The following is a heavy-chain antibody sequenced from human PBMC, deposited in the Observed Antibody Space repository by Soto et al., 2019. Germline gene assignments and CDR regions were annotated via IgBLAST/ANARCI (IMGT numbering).Heavy chain of an antibody. CDR1: GFTFSSYS. J-gene: IGHJ4*02. CDR2: ISSSSSYI. Sequence: GGSLRLSCAASGFTFSSYSMNWVRQAPGKGLEWVSSISSSSSYIYYADSVKGRFTISRDNAKNSLYLQMNSLRAEDTAVYYCARDLVVPAAYDYWGQGTLVTVSS. CDR3: ARDLVVPAAYDY. D-gene: IGHD2-2*01. V-gene: IGHV3-21*01.